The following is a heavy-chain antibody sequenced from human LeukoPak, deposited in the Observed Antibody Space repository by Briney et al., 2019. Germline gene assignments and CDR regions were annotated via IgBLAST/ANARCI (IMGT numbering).Heavy chain of an antibody. D-gene: IGHD3-10*01. J-gene: IGHJ5*02. CDR3: VRQMVRFWFDP. V-gene: IGHV3-7*01. Sequence: GGSLRLSCAASGFTFSLYWMTWVRQSPGKGLEWVADINPDGSQKYSVDSVKGRFTISRDNAKNSLFLQMNSLRAEDTAVYYCVRQMVRFWFDPWGQGTLVTVSS. CDR2: INPDGSQK. CDR1: GFTFSLYW.